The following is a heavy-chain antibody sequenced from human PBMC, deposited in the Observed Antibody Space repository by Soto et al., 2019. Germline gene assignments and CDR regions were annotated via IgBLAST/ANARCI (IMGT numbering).Heavy chain of an antibody. CDR1: GYSFTSYW. CDR3: GSCYEQFDY. J-gene: IGHJ4*02. V-gene: IGHV5-51*01. Sequence: PGESLKISCKGSGYSFTSYWIGWVRQMPGKGLEWMGIIYPGDSDTRYSPSFQGQVTISADKSISTAADTAVYYCARGKTYCSGGSCYEQFDYWGQGTLVTVSS. D-gene: IGHD2-15*01. CDR2: IYPGDSDT.